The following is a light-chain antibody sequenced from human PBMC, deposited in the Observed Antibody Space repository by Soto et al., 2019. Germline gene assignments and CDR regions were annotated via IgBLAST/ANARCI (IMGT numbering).Light chain of an antibody. V-gene: IGKV3-15*01. J-gene: IGKJ1*01. Sequence: EIVMTQSPATLSVSPGERATLSCRARQSVSSNLAWYQQKPGQGPRLLIFGASTRATGIPARFSGSGSGTEFTLTISSLQSEDFAVYSCQQYNNWPTFGQGTKVDIK. CDR2: GAS. CDR3: QQYNNWPT. CDR1: QSVSSN.